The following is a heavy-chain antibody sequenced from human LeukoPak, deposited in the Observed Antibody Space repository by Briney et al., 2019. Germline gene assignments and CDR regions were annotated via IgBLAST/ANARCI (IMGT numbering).Heavy chain of an antibody. J-gene: IGHJ6*03. D-gene: IGHD5-18*01. CDR2: INTNTGKP. CDR3: ARVHSEQLYYYYYYMDV. Sequence: ASVKLSCKASGYTFTSYAMNWVRHAPGQGLEWKGWINTNTGKPTYAQGFTGRFVFSLDTSVSTAYLQISSLKAEDTAVYYCARVHSEQLYYYYYYMDVWGKGTTVTVSS. V-gene: IGHV7-4-1*02. CDR1: GYTFTSYA.